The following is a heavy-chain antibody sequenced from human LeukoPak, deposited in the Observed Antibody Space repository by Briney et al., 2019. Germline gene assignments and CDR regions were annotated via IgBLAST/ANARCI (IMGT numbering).Heavy chain of an antibody. CDR2: ISDYNANT. Sequence: ASVKVSCKSSGYTFANYDISWVRQAPGQGLEWMGWISDYNANTKHAQKFQGRVTMTTDTSTSTAYMEMRSVRSEDKAVYYCARDSYYYDSSGSHWGQGNLVTVSS. D-gene: IGHD3-22*01. J-gene: IGHJ4*02. V-gene: IGHV1-18*01. CDR3: ARDSYYYDSSGSH. CDR1: GYTFANYD.